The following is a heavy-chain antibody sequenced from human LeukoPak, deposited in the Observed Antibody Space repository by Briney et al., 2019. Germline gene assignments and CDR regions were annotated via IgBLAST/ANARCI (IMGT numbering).Heavy chain of an antibody. CDR1: GGSISSYY. J-gene: IGHJ2*01. Sequence: NASETLSLTCTVSGGSISSYYWSWIRQPPGKGLEWIGYIYYSGSTNYNPSLKSRVTISVDTSKNQFSLKLWSVTAADTAVYYCARHPRGLWYFDLWGRGTLVTVSS. V-gene: IGHV4-59*08. CDR3: ARHPRGLWYFDL. D-gene: IGHD3-10*01. CDR2: IYYSGST.